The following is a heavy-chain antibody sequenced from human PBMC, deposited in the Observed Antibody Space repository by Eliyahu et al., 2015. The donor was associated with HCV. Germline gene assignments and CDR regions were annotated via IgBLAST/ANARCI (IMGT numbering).Heavy chain of an antibody. D-gene: IGHD3-22*01. Sequence: QLQLQESGSGLVKPSQTLSLTCTVSGGSISSGAYSWSWIRQPPGKGLEWIGYIYHSGSTYYNPSLKSRVTISVDRSKNQFSLRLNSVTAADTAIYYCARVGYYYDTSSFYSSFFDYWGQGTLVTVYS. V-gene: IGHV4-30-2*01. CDR3: ARVGYYYDTSSFYSSFFDY. CDR1: GGSISSGAYS. J-gene: IGHJ4*02. CDR2: IYHSGST.